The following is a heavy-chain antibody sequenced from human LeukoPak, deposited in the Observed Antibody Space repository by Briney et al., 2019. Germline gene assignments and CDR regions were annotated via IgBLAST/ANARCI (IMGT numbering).Heavy chain of an antibody. Sequence: PGGSLRLSCAASGFTFSSYSMNWVRQAPGKGLEWVSYISSSSSTIYYADSVKGRFTISRDNAKNSLYLQMNSLRAEDTAVYYCASLIVVVVAATPSDAFDIWGQGTMVTVSS. J-gene: IGHJ3*02. V-gene: IGHV3-48*04. CDR1: GFTFSSYS. D-gene: IGHD2-15*01. CDR2: ISSSSSTI. CDR3: ASLIVVVVAATPSDAFDI.